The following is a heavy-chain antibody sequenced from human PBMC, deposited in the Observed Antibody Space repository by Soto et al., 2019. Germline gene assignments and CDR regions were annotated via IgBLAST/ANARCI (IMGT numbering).Heavy chain of an antibody. CDR3: VTSRVSIAVAGETEYYFDY. Sequence: ASVKVSCKASGYTFTGYYIHWVRQAPGQGLEWMGWVNPNSGGTNYAQKFQGWVTMTRDTSISTAYMELSRLRSDDTAVYYCVTSRVSIAVAGETEYYFDYWGQGTLVTVYS. CDR2: VNPNSGGT. J-gene: IGHJ4*02. D-gene: IGHD6-19*01. V-gene: IGHV1-2*04. CDR1: GYTFTGYY.